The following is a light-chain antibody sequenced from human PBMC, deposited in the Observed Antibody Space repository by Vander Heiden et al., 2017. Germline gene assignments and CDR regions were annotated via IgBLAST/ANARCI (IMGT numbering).Light chain of an antibody. J-gene: IGKJ2*01. Sequence: VLTQSPVTLALSPGERATLSCRASQTVTNDYVAWYQQRPGQPTTLLIYGASARAAGIPERFSGSGSGTDFTLTVSRLEYEDFAVYYCQQYGTSPYTFGQGTKLE. CDR2: GAS. CDR1: QTVTNDY. V-gene: IGKV3-20*01. CDR3: QQYGTSPYT.